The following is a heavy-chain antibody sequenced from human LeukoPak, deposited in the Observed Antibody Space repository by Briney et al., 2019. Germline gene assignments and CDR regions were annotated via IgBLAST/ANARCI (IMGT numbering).Heavy chain of an antibody. CDR2: ISWNSGSI. Sequence: GRSLRLSCAASGFTFDDYAMHWVRQAPGKGLEWVSGISWNSGSIGYADSVKGRFTISRDNTKNSLYLQMNSLRAEDMALYYCAKDFTGIVGATQDWGQGTLVTVSS. V-gene: IGHV3-9*03. D-gene: IGHD1-26*01. CDR3: AKDFTGIVGATQD. CDR1: GFTFDDYA. J-gene: IGHJ4*02.